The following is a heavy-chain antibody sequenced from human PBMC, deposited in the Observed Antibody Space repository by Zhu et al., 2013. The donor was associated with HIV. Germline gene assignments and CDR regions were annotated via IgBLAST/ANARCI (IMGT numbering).Heavy chain of an antibody. J-gene: IGHJ6*02. V-gene: IGHV1-2*02. CDR2: INPNSGGT. CDR1: GYTFTAYY. D-gene: IGHD3-10*01. Sequence: QVQLVQSGAEVKKPGASVQVSCKASGYTFTAYYIHWVRQAPGQGLEWMGWINPNSGGTNYAQKFQGRVTMTRDTSISTVYMEVSRLRSDDTAVYYCARDLMVQGAEIYYYYGMDVWGQGTTVTVSS. CDR3: ARDLMVQGAEIYYYYGMDV.